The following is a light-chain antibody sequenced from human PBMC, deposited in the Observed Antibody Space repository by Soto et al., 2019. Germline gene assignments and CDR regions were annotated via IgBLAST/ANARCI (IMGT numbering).Light chain of an antibody. Sequence: EIVLTQSPATLSLYPGEGASLXCRASQSLSSGYLAWYQRQRGEVPRLLRYDASNRAPGSPARFSGSGSATDFTRTISSLEPEDFAVYYGQQRSNWPITFGQGTRLEIK. CDR3: QQRSNWPIT. CDR1: QSLSSGY. J-gene: IGKJ5*01. V-gene: IGKV3-11*01. CDR2: DAS.